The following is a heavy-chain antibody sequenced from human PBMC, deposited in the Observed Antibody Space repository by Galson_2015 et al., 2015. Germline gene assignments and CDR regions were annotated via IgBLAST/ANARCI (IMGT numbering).Heavy chain of an antibody. CDR1: GGSISSYY. CDR2: IYTSGST. Sequence: QVQLQESGPGLVKPSETLSLTCTVSGGSISSYYWSWIRQPAGKGLEWIGRIYTSGSTNYNPSLKSRVTISVDTSKNQFPLKLSSVTAADTAVYYCAAEIRDKYSYGSIDAFDIWGQGTMVTVSS. J-gene: IGHJ3*02. V-gene: IGHV4-4*07. D-gene: IGHD5-18*01. CDR3: AAEIRDKYSYGSIDAFDI.